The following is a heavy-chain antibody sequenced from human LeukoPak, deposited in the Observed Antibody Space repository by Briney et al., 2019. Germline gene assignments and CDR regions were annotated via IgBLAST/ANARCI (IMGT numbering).Heavy chain of an antibody. Sequence: GRSLRLSCAASGFTFSSYAMHWIRQAPGKGLEWVANINEDGSNKWHLGSVKGRFTVSRDNARNSLYLQMNSLRVEDTAVYYCTRVIVAVPGYFDYFDFWGQGVLDTVSS. CDR3: TRVIVAVPGYFDYFDF. V-gene: IGHV3-7*01. CDR1: GFTFSSYA. D-gene: IGHD6-19*01. J-gene: IGHJ4*02. CDR2: INEDGSNK.